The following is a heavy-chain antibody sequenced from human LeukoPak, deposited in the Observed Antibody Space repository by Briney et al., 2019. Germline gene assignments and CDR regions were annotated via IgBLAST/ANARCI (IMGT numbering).Heavy chain of an antibody. J-gene: IGHJ4*02. CDR2: ISYDGSNK. V-gene: IGHV3-30*01. Sequence: GRSLRLSCAASGFTFSSYAMHWVRQAPGKGLEWVAVISYDGSNKYYADSVKGRFTISRDNSKNTLYLQMNSLRAEDTAVYYCARDDSYGYFDYWGQGTLVTVSS. D-gene: IGHD5-18*01. CDR1: GFTFSSYA. CDR3: ARDDSYGYFDY.